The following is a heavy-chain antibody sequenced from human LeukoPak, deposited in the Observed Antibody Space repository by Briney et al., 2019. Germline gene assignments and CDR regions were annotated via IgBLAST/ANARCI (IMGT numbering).Heavy chain of an antibody. J-gene: IGHJ4*02. CDR3: AKMGGGGIAVAGLPL. CDR2: ISYDGSNK. CDR1: GFTFSSYG. D-gene: IGHD6-19*01. V-gene: IGHV3-30*18. Sequence: GRSLRLSCAASGFTFSSYGMHWVRQAPGKGLEWVAVISYDGSNKYYADSVKGRFTISRDNSKNTLYLQMNSLRAEDTAVYYCAKMGGGGIAVAGLPLWGQGTLVTVSS.